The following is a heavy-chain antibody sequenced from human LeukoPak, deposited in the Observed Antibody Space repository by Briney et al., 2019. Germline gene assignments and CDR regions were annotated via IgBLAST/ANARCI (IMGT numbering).Heavy chain of an antibody. D-gene: IGHD3-22*01. CDR3: ASHRYDSSGYAFDI. J-gene: IGHJ3*02. Sequence: SETLSLTCTVSGGSISSYYWSWIRQPPGKGLEWSGYIYYSGSTNYNPSLKSRVTISVDTSKNQFSLKLSPVTAADTAVYYCASHRYDSSGYAFDIWGQGTMVTVSS. CDR1: GGSISSYY. CDR2: IYYSGST. V-gene: IGHV4-59*08.